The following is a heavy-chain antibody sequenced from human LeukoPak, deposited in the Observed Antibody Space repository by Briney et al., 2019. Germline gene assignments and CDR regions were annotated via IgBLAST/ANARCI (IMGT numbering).Heavy chain of an antibody. D-gene: IGHD4/OR15-4a*01. CDR3: ARRAGAYSHPYDY. CDR2: IKQDGSEK. J-gene: IGHJ4*02. CDR1: GFTFSSYW. Sequence: GGSLRLSCAVSGFTFSSYWMSWVRQAPGKGLEWVANIKQDGSEKYYVDSVKGRFTISRDNAKNSLYLQMNSLRAEDTAVYYCARRAGAYSHPYDYWGQGSLVTVSS. V-gene: IGHV3-7*01.